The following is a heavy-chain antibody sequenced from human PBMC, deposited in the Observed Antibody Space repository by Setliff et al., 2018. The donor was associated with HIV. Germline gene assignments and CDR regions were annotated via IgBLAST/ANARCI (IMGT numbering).Heavy chain of an antibody. D-gene: IGHD6-19*01. CDR1: GYTFTSYG. CDR3: ASCMAGHYYYYMDV. J-gene: IGHJ6*03. V-gene: IGHV1-18*01. CDR2: ISGYNGDT. Sequence: ASVKVSCKASGYTFTSYGISWLRQAPGQGLEWMGWISGYNGDTHSTQKSQGRVTMTTDTSTNTAYMEVRSLRSDDTAVYYCASCMAGHYYYYMDVWGKGTTVTVSS.